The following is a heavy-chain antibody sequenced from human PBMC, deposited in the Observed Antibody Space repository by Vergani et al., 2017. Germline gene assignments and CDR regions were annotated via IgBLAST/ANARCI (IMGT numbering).Heavy chain of an antibody. J-gene: IGHJ6*04. Sequence: QVNLVGSGGGVVQRGRSLRLFCATCGFIFQIYTMHWVRQAPGKGLEWVALISNDGRHTYYADSVRGRFSLSRDNSKNTLYLQMNSLRTEDTANYYCRGEMDVWGKGTTVTVSS. V-gene: IGHV3-30*04. CDR1: GFIFQIYT. CDR2: ISNDGRHT. CDR3: RGEMDV.